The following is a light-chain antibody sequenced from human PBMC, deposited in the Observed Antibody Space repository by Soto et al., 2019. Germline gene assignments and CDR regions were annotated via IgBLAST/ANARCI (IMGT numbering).Light chain of an antibody. CDR1: QSISNH. J-gene: IGKJ1*01. CDR3: QQSYSTPWT. Sequence: DIQMTQSPSSLSASVGDRITITCRASQSISNHLNWYQQTQEKAPKLLIYAASSLQSGVPSRFSGSGSGTDFTLTISSLQPEEFATYYCQQSYSTPWTFGQGTKVEI. V-gene: IGKV1-39*01. CDR2: AAS.